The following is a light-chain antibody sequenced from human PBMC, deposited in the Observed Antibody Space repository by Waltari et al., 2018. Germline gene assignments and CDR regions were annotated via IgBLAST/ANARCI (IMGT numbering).Light chain of an antibody. CDR1: SSNIGAGYD. CDR3: QSHDSSHYV. Sequence: QSVMTQPPSVSGAPGQRVTISCTGSSSNIGAGYDVPWSQQLPGTAPKLLIYANTNRPSGVPDRFSGSKSGTSASLAITGLQAEDEADYYCQSHDSSHYVFGTGTKVTVL. J-gene: IGLJ1*01. V-gene: IGLV1-40*01. CDR2: ANT.